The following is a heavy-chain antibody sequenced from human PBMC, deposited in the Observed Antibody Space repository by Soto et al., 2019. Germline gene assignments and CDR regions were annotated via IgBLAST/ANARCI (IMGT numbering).Heavy chain of an antibody. CDR1: GDSVSSGNYY. V-gene: IGHV4-61*01. D-gene: IGHD3-16*01. CDR3: GRVPVDTYMIYWSDP. CDR2: IYFTGNT. Sequence: ETLSLTCTVSGDSVSSGNYYWSWIRQPPGKGLEWIGSIYFTGNTNYNPSLKSRLTMSIDTSRNLFSLRLGSVTAADTAVYYCGRVPVDTYMIYWSDPWGQGTLVTVSS. J-gene: IGHJ5*02.